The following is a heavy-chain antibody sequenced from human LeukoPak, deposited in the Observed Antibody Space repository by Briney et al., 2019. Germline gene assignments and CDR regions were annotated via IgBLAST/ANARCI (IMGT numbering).Heavy chain of an antibody. CDR2: IYHSGST. D-gene: IGHD3-22*01. V-gene: IGHV4-4*02. J-gene: IGHJ3*02. Sequence: SSETLSLTCAVSGGSISSSNWWSWVRQPPGKGLEWIGEIYHSGSTNYNPSLKSRVTISVDKSKNQFSLKLRSVTAADTAVYYCTRDSYHYDSSGYYATFDIWGQGTRVTVSS. CDR3: TRDSYHYDSSGYYATFDI. CDR1: GGSISSSNW.